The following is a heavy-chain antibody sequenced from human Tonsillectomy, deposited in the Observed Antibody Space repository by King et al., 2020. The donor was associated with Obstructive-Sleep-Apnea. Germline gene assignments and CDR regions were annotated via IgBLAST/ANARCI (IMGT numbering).Heavy chain of an antibody. CDR1: GGSISSYY. CDR2: IYTSDST. Sequence: QLQESGPGLVKPSETLSLTCTVSGGSISSYYWSWIRQPAGKGLEWIGRIYTSDSTNYNPSLKSRVPMSVDTSKNQFSLKLSSVTAADTAVYYCARDRGGYYDILTGDYSPFWYFDLWGRGTLVTVSS. J-gene: IGHJ2*01. V-gene: IGHV4-4*07. D-gene: IGHD3-9*01. CDR3: ARDRGGYYDILTGDYSPFWYFDL.